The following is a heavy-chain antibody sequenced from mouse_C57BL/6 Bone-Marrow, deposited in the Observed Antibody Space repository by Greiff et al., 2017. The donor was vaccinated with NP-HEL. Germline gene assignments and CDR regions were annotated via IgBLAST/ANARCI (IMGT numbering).Heavy chain of an antibody. CDR2: IRNKANGYTT. J-gene: IGHJ3*01. V-gene: IGHV7-3*01. D-gene: IGHD2-3*01. CDR3: ARYMGHGYYVGFAY. CDR1: GFTFTDYY. Sequence: EVQLVESGGGLVQPGGSLSLSCAASGFTFTDYYMSWVRQPPGKALEWLGFIRNKANGYTTEYSASVKGWFTISRDNSQSILYLQMNALRAEDSATYYCARYMGHGYYVGFAYWGQGTLVTVSA.